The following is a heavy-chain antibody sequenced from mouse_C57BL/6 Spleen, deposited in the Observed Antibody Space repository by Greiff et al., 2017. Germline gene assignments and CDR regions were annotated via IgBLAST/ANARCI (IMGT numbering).Heavy chain of an antibody. Sequence: VQLQQSGPGLVHSSPRLSIPCTVPGFSFPSSGVHWLRPSAGKGLEWLGVIWSGGSTDSNAAFISRLSISKDNSKSQVFFKMNSRQADATARYYGASPASTEDWGEGAPATDS. V-gene: IGHV2-2*01. D-gene: IGHD6-1*01. CDR2: IWSGGST. CDR1: GFSFPSSG. J-gene: IGHJ4*01. CDR3: ASPASTED.